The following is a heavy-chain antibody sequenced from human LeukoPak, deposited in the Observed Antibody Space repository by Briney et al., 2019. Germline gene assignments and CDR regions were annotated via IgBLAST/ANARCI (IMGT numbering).Heavy chain of an antibody. Sequence: PGGSLRLSCVASGFTFSSYWMTWVRQAPGKGLEWVANIKQDGSEKYYVDSVKGRFTISRDNAKNSLYLQMNSLRAEDTAVYYCARMQQLDYWGQGTLVTVSS. J-gene: IGHJ4*02. CDR2: IKQDGSEK. D-gene: IGHD6-13*01. CDR1: GFTFSSYW. CDR3: ARMQQLDY. V-gene: IGHV3-7*01.